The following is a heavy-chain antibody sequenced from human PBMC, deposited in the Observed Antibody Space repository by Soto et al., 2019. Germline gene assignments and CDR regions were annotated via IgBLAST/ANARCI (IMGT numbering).Heavy chain of an antibody. CDR1: GFSFSSYA. D-gene: IGHD6-19*01. CDR3: AKVSAWTEGY. V-gene: IGHV3-23*01. Sequence: EVQLLESGGGLVQPGGSLRLSCAASGFSFSSYAMSWVRQAPGKGLGWVSALSGSGTMTYYADSVKGRFTISRDNSKNTLYLQMNSLRAEDTAVYYCAKVSAWTEGYWGQGTQVTVSS. J-gene: IGHJ4*02. CDR2: LSGSGTMT.